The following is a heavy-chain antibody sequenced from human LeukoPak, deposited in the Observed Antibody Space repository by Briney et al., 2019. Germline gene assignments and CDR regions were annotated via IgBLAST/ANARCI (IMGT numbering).Heavy chain of an antibody. CDR3: ARASDWSVDY. CDR1: GGSISGYY. D-gene: IGHD3-9*01. V-gene: IGHV4-34*01. CDR2: INHSGST. Sequence: SETLSLTCAVYGGSISGYYWSWIRQPPGKGLEWIGEINHSGSTNYNPSLKSRVTISVDTSKNQFSLKLSSVTAADTAVYYCARASDWSVDYWGQGTLVTVSS. J-gene: IGHJ4*02.